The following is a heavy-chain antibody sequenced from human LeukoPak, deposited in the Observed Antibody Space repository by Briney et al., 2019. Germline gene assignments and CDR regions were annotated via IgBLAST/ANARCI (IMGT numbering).Heavy chain of an antibody. V-gene: IGHV1-69*13. J-gene: IGHJ6*02. CDR1: AGTFTMYA. CDR2: IIPIFGTA. Sequence: ASVTVSFKSSAGTFTMYAISWVRQPPGQGLEWMGGIIPIFGTANYAQKFQGRVTITADESTSTAYMELSSLRSEDTAVYYCAREQPGIAAAPAPYFYGMDVWGQGTTVTVSS. D-gene: IGHD6-13*01. CDR3: AREQPGIAAAPAPYFYGMDV.